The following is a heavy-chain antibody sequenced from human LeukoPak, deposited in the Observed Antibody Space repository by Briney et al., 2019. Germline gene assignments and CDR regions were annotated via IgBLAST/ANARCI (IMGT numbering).Heavy chain of an antibody. D-gene: IGHD3-22*01. CDR1: GYTFTSYG. Sequence: ASVKVSCKASGYTFTSYGISWVRQAPGQGLEWMGWISAYSGNTNYAQRFQGRVTMTRDTSTSTVHMELSSLRSEDTAVYYCARGQYYSDTINFYSRHDAFDIWGQGTLVTVSS. CDR3: ARGQYYSDTINFYSRHDAFDI. CDR2: ISAYSGNT. J-gene: IGHJ3*02. V-gene: IGHV1-18*01.